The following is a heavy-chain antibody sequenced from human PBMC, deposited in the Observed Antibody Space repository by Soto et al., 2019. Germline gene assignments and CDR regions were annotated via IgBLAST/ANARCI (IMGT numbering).Heavy chain of an antibody. CDR1: GGSFSGYY. J-gene: IGHJ6*02. V-gene: IGHV4-34*01. Sequence: SETLSLTCAVYGGSFSGYYWSWIRQPPGKGLEWIGEINHSGSTNYNPSLKSRVTISVDTSKNQFSLKLSSVTAADTAVYYCASSGGSYYYGMDVWGQGTTVTVSS. D-gene: IGHD2-15*01. CDR3: ASSGGSYYYGMDV. CDR2: INHSGST.